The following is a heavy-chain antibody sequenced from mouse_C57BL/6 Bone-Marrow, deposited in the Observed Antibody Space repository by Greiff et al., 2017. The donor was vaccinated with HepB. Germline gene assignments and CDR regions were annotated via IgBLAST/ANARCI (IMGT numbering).Heavy chain of an antibody. D-gene: IGHD1-1*01. CDR1: GYAFTNYL. Sequence: QVQLQESGAELVRPGTSVKVSCKASGYAFTNYLIEWVKQRPGQGLEWIGVIYPGSGGTNYNEKFKGKATLTADKSSSTAYMQLSSLTSEDSAVYLCARDYGSLSYFDYWGQGTTLTVSS. CDR3: ARDYGSLSYFDY. V-gene: IGHV1-54*01. CDR2: IYPGSGGT. J-gene: IGHJ2*01.